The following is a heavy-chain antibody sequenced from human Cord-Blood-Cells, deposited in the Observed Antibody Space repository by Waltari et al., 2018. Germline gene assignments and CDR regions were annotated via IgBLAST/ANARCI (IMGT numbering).Heavy chain of an antibody. CDR2: INPNSGGT. J-gene: IGHJ5*02. D-gene: IGHD2-15*01. CDR1: GYTFTGYY. Sequence: QVQLVQSGAEGTKPGASVKVSCKASGYTFTGYYMHRVRQAPGQGIEWMGWINPNSGGTNYAQKFKGRVTMTRDTSISTAYMELSRLRSDDTAVYYCARDLYIVSRTEGGWFDPWGQGTLVTVSS. V-gene: IGHV1-2*02. CDR3: ARDLYIVSRTEGGWFDP.